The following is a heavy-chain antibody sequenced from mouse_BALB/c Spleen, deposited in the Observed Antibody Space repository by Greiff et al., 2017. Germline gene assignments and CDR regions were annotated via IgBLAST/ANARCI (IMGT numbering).Heavy chain of an antibody. CDR1: GYTFTNYY. Sequence: QVQLQQSGAELVKPGASVTLSCKASGYTFTNYYIYWVKQRPGQGLEWIGEINPSNGGTNFNEKFKSKATLTVDKSSSTAYMQLSSLTSEDSAVYYCTRSGLDYSMDYWGQGTSVTVAS. CDR2: INPSNGGT. V-gene: IGHV1S81*02. J-gene: IGHJ4*01. D-gene: IGHD2-4*01. CDR3: TRSGLDYSMDY.